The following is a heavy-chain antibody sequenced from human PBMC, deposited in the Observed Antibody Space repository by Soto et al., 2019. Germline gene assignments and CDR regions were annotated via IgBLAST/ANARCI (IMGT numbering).Heavy chain of an antibody. Sequence: PSETLSLTCTVSGGSVSSGSYYWSWIRQPPGKGLEWIGYIYYSGSTNYNPSLKSRVTISVDTSKNQFSLKLSSVTAADTAVYYCAHSRRRYSSGWSAHFDYWGQGTLVTVSS. CDR2: IYYSGST. J-gene: IGHJ4*02. V-gene: IGHV4-61*01. CDR1: GGSVSSGSYY. CDR3: AHSRRRYSSGWSAHFDY. D-gene: IGHD6-19*01.